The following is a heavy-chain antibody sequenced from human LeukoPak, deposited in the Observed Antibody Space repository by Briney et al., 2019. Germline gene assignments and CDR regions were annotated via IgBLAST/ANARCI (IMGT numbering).Heavy chain of an antibody. CDR2: ISGSGGST. V-gene: IGHV3-23*01. CDR1: GFTFSSYA. CDR3: ACFRRGDPIF. Sequence: GGPLRLSCAASGFTFSSYAMSWVRQAPGKGLEWVSAISGSGGSTYYADSVKGRFTISRDNSKNTLYLQMNSLRAEDTAVYYCACFRRGDPIFWGQGTMVTVSS. J-gene: IGHJ3*01. D-gene: IGHD3-10*01.